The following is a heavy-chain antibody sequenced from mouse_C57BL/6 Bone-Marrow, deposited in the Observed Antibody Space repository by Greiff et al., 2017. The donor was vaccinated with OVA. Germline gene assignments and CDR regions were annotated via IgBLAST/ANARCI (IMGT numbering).Heavy chain of an antibody. CDR1: GFSFTSYG. CDR3: ASYYQGSFAWFAY. J-gene: IGHJ3*01. V-gene: IGHV2-6*01. CDR2: IWGVGGT. D-gene: IGHD1-1*01. Sequence: VKLVESGPGLVAPSQSLSITCTASGFSFTSYGVDWVRQSPGQGLEWLGVIWGVGGTNYNSALKSRLSTSKDNSKTHAFLIMNSLHTDDAAMDYCASYYQGSFAWFAYWGQGTLVTVSA.